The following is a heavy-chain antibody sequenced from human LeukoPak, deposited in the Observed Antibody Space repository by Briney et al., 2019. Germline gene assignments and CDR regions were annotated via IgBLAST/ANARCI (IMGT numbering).Heavy chain of an antibody. V-gene: IGHV4-31*03. J-gene: IGHJ6*02. Sequence: PSRTLSLTCTVSGGSISSGGYYWSWIRQHPGKGLEWIGYIYYSGSTYYNPSLKSRVTISVDTSKNQFSLKLSSVTAADTAVYYCARDHDYGDYSYGMDVWGQGTTVTVSS. CDR1: GGSISSGGYY. CDR2: IYYSGST. CDR3: ARDHDYGDYSYGMDV. D-gene: IGHD4-17*01.